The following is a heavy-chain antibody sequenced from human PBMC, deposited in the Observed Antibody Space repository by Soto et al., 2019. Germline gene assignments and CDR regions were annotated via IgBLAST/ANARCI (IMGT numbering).Heavy chain of an antibody. CDR2: ISYDGTTK. V-gene: IGHV3-30*18. CDR3: AKVLGEYNEPHYFDY. CDR1: EFTYSYYA. D-gene: IGHD3-10*01. J-gene: IGHJ4*02. Sequence: ESGGGVVQPGGSLRLSCAASEFTYSYYAMHWVRQAPGTGLEWVAFISYDGTTKYYVDSVKGRFTISRDNSKNTLYLQMNSLRAEDSAVYYCAKVLGEYNEPHYFDYWGQGTLVTVSS.